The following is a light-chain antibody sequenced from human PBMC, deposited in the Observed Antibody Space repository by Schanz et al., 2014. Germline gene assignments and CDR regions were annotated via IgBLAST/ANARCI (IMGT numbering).Light chain of an antibody. CDR3: SSYAGSYTLV. CDR1: SSDVGSYNL. V-gene: IGLV2-14*02. CDR2: EGS. Sequence: QSALTQPASVSGSPGQSITISCTGTSSDVGSYNLVSWYQQHPGKAPKLMIYEGSKRPSGVSNRFSGSKSGNTASLTISGLQAEDEADYYCSSYAGSYTLVFGGGTKLTVL. J-gene: IGLJ2*01.